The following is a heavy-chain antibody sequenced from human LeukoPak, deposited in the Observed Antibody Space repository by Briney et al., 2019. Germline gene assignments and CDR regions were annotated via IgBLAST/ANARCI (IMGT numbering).Heavy chain of an antibody. Sequence: ASLKVSCTASGYTFTSYAMHWVRQAPGQRLEWMGWINAGNGNTKYSQNFQGRVTITRDTSASTAYMELSSLRSEDTAVYYCARDLVSSRATGPWGYWGQGTLVTVSS. CDR1: GYTFTSYA. J-gene: IGHJ4*02. CDR3: ARDLVSSRATGPWGY. CDR2: INAGNGNT. D-gene: IGHD6-13*01. V-gene: IGHV1-3*01.